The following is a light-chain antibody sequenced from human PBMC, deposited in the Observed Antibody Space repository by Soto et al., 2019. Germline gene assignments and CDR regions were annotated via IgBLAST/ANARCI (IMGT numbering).Light chain of an antibody. V-gene: IGKV3-15*01. Sequence: EITMSQSPSTLSVSTGERATLSCRASQSVSSNLAWYQQKPGQAPRLLIYGASTRATGIPARFSGSGSGTEFTLTISSLQSEDFAVYYCQQYNNWPWTFAQGTKV. CDR2: GAS. CDR1: QSVSSN. J-gene: IGKJ1*01. CDR3: QQYNNWPWT.